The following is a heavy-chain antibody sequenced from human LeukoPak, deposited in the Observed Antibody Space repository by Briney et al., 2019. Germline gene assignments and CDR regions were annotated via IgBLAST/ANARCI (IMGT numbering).Heavy chain of an antibody. D-gene: IGHD6-6*01. CDR1: GGSISSGGYY. CDR3: ARQYSTSSFDP. CDR2: IYYSGST. V-gene: IGHV4-61*08. J-gene: IGHJ5*02. Sequence: SETLSLTCTVSGGSISSGGYYWSWIRQHPGKGLEWIGYIYYSGSTNYNPSLKSRVTISVDTSKNQFSLKLSSVTAADTAIYYCARQYSTSSFDPWGQGTLVTVSS.